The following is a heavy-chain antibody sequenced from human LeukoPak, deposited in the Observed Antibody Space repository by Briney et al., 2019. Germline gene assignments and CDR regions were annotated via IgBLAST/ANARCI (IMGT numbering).Heavy chain of an antibody. V-gene: IGHV4-39*01. J-gene: IGHJ4*02. CDR2: ISNRGST. CDR1: GGSISSSNYY. D-gene: IGHD6-19*01. CDR3: ARQRAVAGTEDY. Sequence: SETLSLTCTVSGGSISSSNYYWGWIRQPPGKGLEWIGTISNRGSTYYNPSLKGRVTISVDTSKNQLSLKLSSVTAADTAIFYCARQRAVAGTEDYWGQGTLVTVSS.